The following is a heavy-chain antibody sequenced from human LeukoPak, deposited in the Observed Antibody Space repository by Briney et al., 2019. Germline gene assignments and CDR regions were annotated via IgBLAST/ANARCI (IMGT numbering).Heavy chain of an antibody. CDR3: ARSSSGWVDY. D-gene: IGHD6-19*01. J-gene: IGHJ4*02. V-gene: IGHV3-74*01. CDR1: GITFSSYW. CDR2: ISSDGSST. Sequence: PGGSLRLSCAGSGITFSSYWMHWVRQAPEKGLVWVSRISSDGSSTAYADSVKGRFTISRDNAKNTLYLQMNSLRAEDTAVYYCARSSSGWVDYWGQGTLVTVSS.